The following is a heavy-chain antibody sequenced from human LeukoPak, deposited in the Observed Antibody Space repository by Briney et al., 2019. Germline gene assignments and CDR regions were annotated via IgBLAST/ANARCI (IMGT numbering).Heavy chain of an antibody. CDR1: GYTFTNYA. D-gene: IGHD3-3*01. Sequence: ASVKVSCKASGYTFTNYAVNWLRQAPGQRLEWMGWINAGNGDTKFSQNYQARVTITRDASASTAYMELSSLTSEDTAVYFCARGLWSAHRREYYFDSWGQGTLVTVSS. CDR3: ARGLWSAHRREYYFDS. J-gene: IGHJ4*02. CDR2: INAGNGDT. V-gene: IGHV1-3*01.